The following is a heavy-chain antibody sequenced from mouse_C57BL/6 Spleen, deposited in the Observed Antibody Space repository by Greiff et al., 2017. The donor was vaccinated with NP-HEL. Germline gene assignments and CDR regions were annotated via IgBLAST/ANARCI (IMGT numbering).Heavy chain of an antibody. Sequence: SGPELVKPGASVKISCKASGYSFTGYYMNWVKQSPEKSLEWIGEINPSTGGTTYNQKFKAKATLTVDKSSSTAYMQLKSLTSEDSAVYYCARLEAPYAMDYWGQGTSVTVSS. CDR2: INPSTGGT. V-gene: IGHV1-42*01. CDR3: ARLEAPYAMDY. J-gene: IGHJ4*01. CDR1: GYSFTGYY.